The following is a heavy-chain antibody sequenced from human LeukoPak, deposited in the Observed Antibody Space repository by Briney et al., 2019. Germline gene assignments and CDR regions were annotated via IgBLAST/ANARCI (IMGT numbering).Heavy chain of an antibody. J-gene: IGHJ4*02. V-gene: IGHV3-30-3*01. CDR1: GFTFSSYA. Sequence: GGSLRLSCAASGFTFSSYAMHWVRQAPGKGLEWVAVISYDGSNKYYADSVKGRFTISRDNSKNTLYLQMNSLRAEDTAVYYCARGAEDCSGGSCIDYWGQGTLVTVSS. CDR2: ISYDGSNK. CDR3: ARGAEDCSGGSCIDY. D-gene: IGHD2-15*01.